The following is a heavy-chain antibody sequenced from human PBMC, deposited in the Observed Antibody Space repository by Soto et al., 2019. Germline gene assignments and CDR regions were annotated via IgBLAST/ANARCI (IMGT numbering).Heavy chain of an antibody. CDR1: GYSFNSYY. J-gene: IGHJ3*02. D-gene: IGHD3-10*01. V-gene: IGHV1-46*02. CDR3: ASDYNAYQRQHVFDI. CDR2: INPSGAST. Sequence: QVQLVQSGAAVKKPGASVKVACKASGYSFNSYYMHWVRQAPGQGPEWMGVINPSGASTSYAQKFQGRVNMTRDTSTSTVYMELSSLRSEDTALYYCASDYNAYQRQHVFDIWGQGTLVTVSS.